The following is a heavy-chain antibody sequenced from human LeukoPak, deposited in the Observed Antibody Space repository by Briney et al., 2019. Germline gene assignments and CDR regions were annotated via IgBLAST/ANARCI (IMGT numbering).Heavy chain of an antibody. V-gene: IGHV4-39*07. CDR3: ARARVEGWPQLVRRSYFDY. Sequence: SETLSLTCTVSGGSISSSSYYWGWIRQPPGKGLEWIGSIYYSGSTYYNPSLKSRVTISVDTSKNQFSLKLSSVTAADTAVYYCARARVEGWPQLVRRSYFDYWGQGTLVTVSS. D-gene: IGHD5-24*01. CDR1: GGSISSSSYY. J-gene: IGHJ4*02. CDR2: IYYSGST.